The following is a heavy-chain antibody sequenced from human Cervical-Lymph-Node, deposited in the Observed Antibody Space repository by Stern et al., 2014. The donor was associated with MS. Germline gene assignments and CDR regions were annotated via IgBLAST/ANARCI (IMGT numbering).Heavy chain of an antibody. Sequence: QVQLVQSGAEVKKPGASVKVSCKASGYTFTSYYMHWVRQAPGQGLEWKGIINHSGGSKSSGHKFQGIVTITKDTSTSTVYMELSSLRSEDTAVYYGARQDGGWYVADYWGQGTLVTVSS. CDR1: GYTFTSYY. D-gene: IGHD6-19*01. J-gene: IGHJ4*02. CDR2: INHSGGSK. CDR3: ARQDGGWYVADY. V-gene: IGHV1-46*01.